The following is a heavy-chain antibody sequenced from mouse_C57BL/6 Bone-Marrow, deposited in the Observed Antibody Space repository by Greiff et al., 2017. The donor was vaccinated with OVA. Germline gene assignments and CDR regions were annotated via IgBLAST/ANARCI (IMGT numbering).Heavy chain of an antibody. V-gene: IGHV1-78*01. CDR2: IYPRDGST. CDR3: ARRRWLLPLAWFAY. Sequence: LQESDAELVKPGASVKISCKVSGYTFTDHTIHWMKQRPEQGLEWIGYIYPRDGSTKYNEKFKGKATLTADKSSSTAYMQLNSLTSEDSAVYFCARRRWLLPLAWFAYWGQGTLVTVSA. J-gene: IGHJ3*01. D-gene: IGHD2-3*01. CDR1: GYTFTDHT.